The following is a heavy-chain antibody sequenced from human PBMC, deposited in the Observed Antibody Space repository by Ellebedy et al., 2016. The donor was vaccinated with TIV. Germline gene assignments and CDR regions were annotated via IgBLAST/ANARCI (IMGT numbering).Heavy chain of an antibody. D-gene: IGHD5-18*01. V-gene: IGHV3-23*01. CDR3: AKDRTPGDGYWVFDN. J-gene: IGHJ4*02. Sequence: GESLKISCAASGFTFSPYAMAWVRQAPGKGLEWVSGIVGSGAQKYADSVKGRFTTSRDNSKRTVDLQMNSLRAEDTAVYFCAKDRTPGDGYWVFDNWGQGTLVSVSS. CDR2: IVGSGA. CDR1: GFTFSPYA.